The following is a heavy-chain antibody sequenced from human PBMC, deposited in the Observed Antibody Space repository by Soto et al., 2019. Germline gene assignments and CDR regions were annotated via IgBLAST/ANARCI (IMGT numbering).Heavy chain of an antibody. CDR2: IDWDDDK. V-gene: IGHV2-70*04. CDR3: ARMEAVAGHFDY. CDR1: GFSLSTSGMR. D-gene: IGHD6-19*01. J-gene: IGHJ4*02. Sequence: GSGPTLVNPTQTLTLTCTFSGFSLSTSGMRVSWIRQPPGKALEWLARIDWDDDKFYSTSLKTRLTISKDTSKNQVVLTMTNTDPVDTATYYCARMEAVAGHFDYWGQETLVTVSS.